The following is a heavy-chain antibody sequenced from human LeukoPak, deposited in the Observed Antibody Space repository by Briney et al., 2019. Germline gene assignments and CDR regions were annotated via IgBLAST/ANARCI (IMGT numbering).Heavy chain of an antibody. D-gene: IGHD3-9*01. CDR2: INPSGGSTT. CDR1: GYTLTSYY. V-gene: IGHV1-46*01. Sequence: GASVKVSCKASGYTLTSYYMHWVRQAPGQGPEWMGVINPSGGSTTSYAQKIQGRVTMTRGTSMSTVTMELSSLRSEDTAVYYCARGTLRYFDFWGQGTLVTVSS. J-gene: IGHJ4*02. CDR3: ARGTLRYFDF.